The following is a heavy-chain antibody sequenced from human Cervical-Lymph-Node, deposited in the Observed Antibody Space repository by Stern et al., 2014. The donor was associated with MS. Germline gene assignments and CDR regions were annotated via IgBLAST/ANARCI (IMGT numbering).Heavy chain of an antibody. CDR1: GFTFSNYW. V-gene: IGHV3-7*01. J-gene: IGHJ5*02. CDR3: ARAVRDLGT. Sequence: EVQLVESGGGLVQPGESLRLSCAASGFTFSNYWMTWVRQAPGKGLEWVARIKTDGSETSYVASVKGRFTISRDNAKNSLYLQMNILGAEDTALYYCARAVRDLGTWGQGTLVTVSS. D-gene: IGHD3-10*01. CDR2: IKTDGSET.